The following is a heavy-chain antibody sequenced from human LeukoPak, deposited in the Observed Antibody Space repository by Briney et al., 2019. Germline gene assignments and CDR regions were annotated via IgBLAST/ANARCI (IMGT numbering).Heavy chain of an antibody. D-gene: IGHD3-22*01. J-gene: IGHJ3*02. V-gene: IGHV3-23*01. CDR3: AKDLLYYYDSSGHLDAFDI. CDR1: GFTFSSYA. CDR2: ISGSGGST. Sequence: QPGGSLRLSCAASGFTFSSYAMSWVRQAPGRGLEWVSAISGSGGSTYYADSVKGRFTISRDNSKNTLYLQMNSLRAEDTAVYYCAKDLLYYYDSSGHLDAFDIWGQGTMVTVSS.